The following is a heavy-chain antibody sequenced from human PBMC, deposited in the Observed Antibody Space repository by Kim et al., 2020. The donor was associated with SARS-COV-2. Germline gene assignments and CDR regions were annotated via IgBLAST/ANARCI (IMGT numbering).Heavy chain of an antibody. CDR2: GCTI. V-gene: IGHV3-11*01. CDR3: ARYSIIDY. D-gene: IGHD4-4*01. J-gene: IGHJ4*02. Sequence: GCTIYYADSVKSRSTISRNTAKNSLSLPMNSMRAEDTAVYYCARYSIIDYWGQGTLVTVSS.